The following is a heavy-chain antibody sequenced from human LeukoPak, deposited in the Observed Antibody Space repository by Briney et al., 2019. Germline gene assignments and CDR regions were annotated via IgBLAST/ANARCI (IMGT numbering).Heavy chain of an antibody. J-gene: IGHJ3*02. D-gene: IGHD6-13*01. Sequence: ASVKVSCKASGYTFTSYYMNWVRQAPGKGLEWVSSISSSSSYIYYADSVKGRFTISRDNAKNSLYLQMNSLRAEDTAVYYCARGIAATGDAFDIWGQGTMVTVSS. CDR2: ISSSSSYI. CDR3: ARGIAATGDAFDI. V-gene: IGHV3-21*01. CDR1: GYTFTSYY.